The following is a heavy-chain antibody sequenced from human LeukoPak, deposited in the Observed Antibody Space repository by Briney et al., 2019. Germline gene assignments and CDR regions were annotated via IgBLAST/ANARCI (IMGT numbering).Heavy chain of an antibody. D-gene: IGHD2-8*01. J-gene: IGHJ4*02. CDR1: GFTLDDYG. CDR3: ARGYCTNGVCYGTVDY. Sequence: GGSLRLSCAASGFTLDDYGMSWVRQAPGKGLEWVSGVNWNGGSTDYAASVKGQFTISRDNAKNSLYLQMNSLRAEDTALYYCARGYCTNGVCYGTVDYWGQGTLVTVSS. V-gene: IGHV3-20*04. CDR2: VNWNGGST.